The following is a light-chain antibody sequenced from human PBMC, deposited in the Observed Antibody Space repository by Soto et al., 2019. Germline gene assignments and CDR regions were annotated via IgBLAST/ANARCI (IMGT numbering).Light chain of an antibody. V-gene: IGKV3-20*01. CDR2: GAS. CDR1: QGVSGSY. CDR3: QHYGSSPRT. J-gene: IGKJ1*01. Sequence: EIVLTQSPGTLSLSPGERATLSCRASQGVSGSYLAWYQQKPGQAPRLRIYGASSRATGIPNRFSGSESGTDFTLTISRLEPEDFAVYYCQHYGSSPRTFGQGTKVEIK.